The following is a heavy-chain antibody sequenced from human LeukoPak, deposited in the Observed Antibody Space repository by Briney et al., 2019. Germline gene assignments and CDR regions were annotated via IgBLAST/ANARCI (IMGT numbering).Heavy chain of an antibody. CDR2: ISGSGGST. J-gene: IGHJ4*02. V-gene: IGHV3-23*01. D-gene: IGHD5-18*01. CDR3: AKVSSGYSYYIDY. CDR1: GFTFSSYA. Sequence: GGPLRLSCAASGFTFSSYAMSWVRQAPGKGLEWVSAISGSGGSTYYADSVKGRFTISRDNSKNTLYLQMNSLRAEDTAVYYCAKVSSGYSYYIDYWGQGTLVTVSS.